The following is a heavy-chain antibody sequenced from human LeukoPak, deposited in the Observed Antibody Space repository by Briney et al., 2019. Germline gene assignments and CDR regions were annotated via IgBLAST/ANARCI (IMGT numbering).Heavy chain of an antibody. D-gene: IGHD1-26*01. CDR1: GFTFSNYW. CDR2: MNIDGSEK. V-gene: IGHV3-7*01. CDR3: ARDPVEWELLLDY. J-gene: IGHJ4*02. Sequence: GGSLRLSCAAPGFTFSNYWMGWVRQAPGKRPEWVANMNIDGSEKYYADSVEGRFSISRDNARNSVYLQMASLRAEDTAVYYCARDPVEWELLLDYWGQGTLVTVSS.